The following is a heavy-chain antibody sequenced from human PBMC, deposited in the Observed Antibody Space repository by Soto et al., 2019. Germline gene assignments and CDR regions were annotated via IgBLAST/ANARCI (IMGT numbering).Heavy chain of an antibody. CDR2: IIPIFGTA. V-gene: IGHV1-69*13. CDR1: GGTFSSYA. CDR3: ARGGRGGDSHNYYYGMDV. J-gene: IGHJ6*02. D-gene: IGHD4-17*01. Sequence: SVKVSCKASGGTFSSYAISWVRQAPGQGLEWMGGIIPIFGTANYAQKFEGRVTITADESTSTAYMELSSLRSEDTAVYYCARGGRGGDSHNYYYGMDVWGQGTTVTVSS.